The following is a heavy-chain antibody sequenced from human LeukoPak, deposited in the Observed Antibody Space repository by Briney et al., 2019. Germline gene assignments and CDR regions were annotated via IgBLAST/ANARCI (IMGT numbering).Heavy chain of an antibody. V-gene: IGHV4-59*01. CDR3: ARSSYSSGGGWLDP. CDR2: IYYSGST. Sequence: PSETLSLTCTVSGGSISSYYWSWIRQPPGKGLEWIGYIYYSGSTNYNPSLKSRVTISVDTSKNQFSLKLSSVTAADTAVYYCARSSYSSGGGWLDPWGQGTLVTVSS. J-gene: IGHJ5*02. CDR1: GGSISSYY. D-gene: IGHD6-19*01.